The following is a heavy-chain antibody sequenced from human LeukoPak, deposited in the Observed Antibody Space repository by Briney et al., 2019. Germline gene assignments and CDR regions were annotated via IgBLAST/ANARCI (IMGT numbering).Heavy chain of an antibody. D-gene: IGHD4-17*01. J-gene: IGHJ4*02. V-gene: IGHV5-51*01. CDR1: GYSFTSYW. Sequence: GESLKISCMGSGYSFTSYWIGWVRQMPGKGLESMGIIYPSDSDTRYSPSFQGQVTISADKSISTAYLQWSSLKASDTAMYYCARRPIGYGDFMYYFDYRGQGTLVTVSS. CDR2: IYPSDSDT. CDR3: ARRPIGYGDFMYYFDY.